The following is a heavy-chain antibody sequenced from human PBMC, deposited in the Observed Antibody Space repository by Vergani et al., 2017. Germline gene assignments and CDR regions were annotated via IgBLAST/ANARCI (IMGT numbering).Heavy chain of an antibody. V-gene: IGHV1-69*02. CDR1: GGTFSSYT. D-gene: IGHD5-24*01. Sequence: QVQLVQSGAEVKKPGSSVKVSCKASGGTFSSYTISWVRQAPGQGLEWMGRIIPILGIANYAQKFQGRVTITADKSTSTAYLELSSLRSEDTAVYYCASTSRDGYDYYFDCWGQGTLVTVSS. CDR3: ASTSRDGYDYYFDC. J-gene: IGHJ4*02. CDR2: IIPILGIA.